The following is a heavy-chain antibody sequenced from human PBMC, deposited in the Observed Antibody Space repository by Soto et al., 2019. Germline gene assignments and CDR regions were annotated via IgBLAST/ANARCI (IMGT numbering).Heavy chain of an antibody. V-gene: IGHV3-74*01. Sequence: EVQLVESGGGLVQPGGSLRLSCAASKFSFSGYWMHWVRQAPGKGLMWVSRVNPDGSTTTYADSVKGRFTNSRDNAKNTVFLQMNSLRADDTAVYYCAKVASGSYDWFDPWGQGTLVTVSS. CDR3: AKVASGSYDWFDP. CDR1: KFSFSGYW. D-gene: IGHD1-26*01. CDR2: VNPDGSTT. J-gene: IGHJ5*02.